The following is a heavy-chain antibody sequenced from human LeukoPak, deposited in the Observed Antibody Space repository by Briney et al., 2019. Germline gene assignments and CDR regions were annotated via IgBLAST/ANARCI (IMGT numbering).Heavy chain of an antibody. CDR1: GFTFSSYA. J-gene: IGHJ4*02. CDR3: AKVQYQLLSACYFDY. V-gene: IGHV3-23*01. Sequence: PGGSLRPSCAASGFTFSSYAMSWVRQAPGKGLEWVSAISGSGGSTYYADSVKGRFTISRDNSKNTLYLQMNSLRAEDTAVYYCAKVQYQLLSACYFDYWGQGTLVTVSS. D-gene: IGHD2-2*01. CDR2: ISGSGGST.